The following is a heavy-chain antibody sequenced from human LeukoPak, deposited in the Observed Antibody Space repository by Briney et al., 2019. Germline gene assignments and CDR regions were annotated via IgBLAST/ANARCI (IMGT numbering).Heavy chain of an antibody. CDR1: GFSFSTYA. CDR3: AKGGGDYLIYYGMDV. V-gene: IGHV3-23*01. CDR2: TTDSGEST. D-gene: IGHD4-17*01. Sequence: GGSLRLSCAASGFSFSTYAMTWLRQAPGKGLEWVSTTTDSGESTHYADSVKGRFTISRDNSKNTLYLQMNTLRAEDTAVYYCAKGGGDYLIYYGMDVWGQGTTVTVSS. J-gene: IGHJ6*02.